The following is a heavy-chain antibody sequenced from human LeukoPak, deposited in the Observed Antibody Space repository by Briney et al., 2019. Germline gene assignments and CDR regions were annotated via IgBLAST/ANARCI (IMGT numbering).Heavy chain of an antibody. CDR1: GYTFIGYY. J-gene: IGHJ4*02. V-gene: IGHV1-2*02. D-gene: IGHD3-22*01. Sequence: ASVKVSCKASGYTFIGYYMHWVRQAPGQGLEWMGWINPNSGGTNYAQKFKGRVTMTRDTSISTAYMELSGLRSDDTAVYYCARGHYDSSGYYDYWGQGTLVTVSS. CDR2: INPNSGGT. CDR3: ARGHYDSSGYYDY.